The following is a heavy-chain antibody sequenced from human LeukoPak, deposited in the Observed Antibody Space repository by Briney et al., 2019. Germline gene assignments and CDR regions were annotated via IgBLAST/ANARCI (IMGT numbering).Heavy chain of an antibody. CDR1: GGTFSSYA. D-gene: IGHD3-9*01. V-gene: IGHV1-69*01. J-gene: IGHJ4*02. Sequence: PVASVKVSCKASGGTFSSYAISWVRQAPGQGLEWMGGIIPIFATANYAQKFQGRVTITADESTSTAYMELSSLRSEDTAVYYCARGAGVLTGYYTSPPLFDYWGQGTLVTVSS. CDR3: ARGAGVLTGYYTSPPLFDY. CDR2: IIPIFATA.